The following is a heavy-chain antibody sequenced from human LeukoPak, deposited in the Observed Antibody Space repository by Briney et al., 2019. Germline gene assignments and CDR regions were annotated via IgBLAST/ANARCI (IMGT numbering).Heavy chain of an antibody. D-gene: IGHD6-19*01. CDR3: AKDNDNSGWSIDY. V-gene: IGHV3-23*01. Sequence: PGVSLRLFCGASGFTFSSYAMSWVRQAPGKGLEWVSAISGSGGSTYYADSVKGRFTISRDNSKNTLYLQMNSLRAEDTAVYYCAKDNDNSGWSIDYWGQGTLVTVSS. J-gene: IGHJ4*02. CDR1: GFTFSSYA. CDR2: ISGSGGST.